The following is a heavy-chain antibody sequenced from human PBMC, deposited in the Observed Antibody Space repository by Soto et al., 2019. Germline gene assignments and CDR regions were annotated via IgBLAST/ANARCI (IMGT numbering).Heavy chain of an antibody. CDR3: AKSPLNELWLEIDY. J-gene: IGHJ4*02. CDR2: ISDDGSNT. D-gene: IGHD6-19*01. CDR1: GFIFSNCG. Sequence: GGSLRLSCAAAGFIFSNCGLHWVRQAPGEGLEWVAVISDDGSNTYYADSVKGRFTISRDNSRDTLYLQMNSLRPEDTAVYYCAKSPLNELWLEIDYWGPGTLVTVSS. V-gene: IGHV3-30*01.